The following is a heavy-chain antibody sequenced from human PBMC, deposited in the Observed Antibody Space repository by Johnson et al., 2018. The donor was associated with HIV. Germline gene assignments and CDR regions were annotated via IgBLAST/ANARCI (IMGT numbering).Heavy chain of an antibody. CDR3: ARGVSSGYYSNAFDV. J-gene: IGHJ3*01. D-gene: IGHD3-22*01. V-gene: IGHV3-30-3*01. CDR1: GFTFSNAW. CDR2: ISYDGSNK. Sequence: QVQLVESGGGLVQPGGSLRLSCAASGFTFSNAWMSWVRQAPAKGLEWVAFISYDGSNKYYADSVKGRFTISRDSAKNSLYLQMNSLRAEDTALYYCARGVSSGYYSNAFDVWGQGTMATVSS.